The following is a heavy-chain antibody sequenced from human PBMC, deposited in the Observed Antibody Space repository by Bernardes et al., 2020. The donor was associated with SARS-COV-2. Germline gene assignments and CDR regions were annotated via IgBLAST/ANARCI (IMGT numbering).Heavy chain of an antibody. CDR1: GDSITNSDTYY. Sequence: SETLSLTCTVSGDSITNSDTYYWSWIRQPAGKGLEWIGRIYNSGFTNYNPSLNSRVTISVDTSKNQFSLKLTSVTAADTAVYYCARTYIVGAAFDYWGQGALVTVSS. J-gene: IGHJ4*02. CDR2: IYNSGFT. CDR3: ARTYIVGAAFDY. D-gene: IGHD1-26*01. V-gene: IGHV4-61*02.